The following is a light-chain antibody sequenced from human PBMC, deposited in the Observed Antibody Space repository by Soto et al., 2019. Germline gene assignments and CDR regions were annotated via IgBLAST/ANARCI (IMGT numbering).Light chain of an antibody. Sequence: QSALTQPASVSGSPGQSITISCTGTSSDVGSYNLVSWYQQHPGKAPKLMIYEGSKRPSGVSNRFSGSKSGNTASLTISGLQAEDEADYYCCSYAGGKVFGGGTKVTVL. CDR3: CSYAGGKV. CDR1: SSDVGSYNL. V-gene: IGLV2-23*01. J-gene: IGLJ2*01. CDR2: EGS.